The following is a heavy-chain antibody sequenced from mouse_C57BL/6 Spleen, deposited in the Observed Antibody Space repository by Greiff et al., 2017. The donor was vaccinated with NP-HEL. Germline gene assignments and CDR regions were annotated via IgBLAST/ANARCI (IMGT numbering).Heavy chain of an antibody. D-gene: IGHD1-1*01. CDR3: AREVYYYGSSYDYFDY. CDR1: GYSITSGYY. CDR2: ISYDGSN. Sequence: EVQLQESGPGLVKPSQSLSLTCSVTGYSITSGYYWNWIRQFPGNKLEWMGYISYDGSNNYNPSLKNRISITRDTSKNQFFLKLNSVTTEDTATYYCAREVYYYGSSYDYFDYWGQGTTLTVSS. V-gene: IGHV3-6*01. J-gene: IGHJ2*01.